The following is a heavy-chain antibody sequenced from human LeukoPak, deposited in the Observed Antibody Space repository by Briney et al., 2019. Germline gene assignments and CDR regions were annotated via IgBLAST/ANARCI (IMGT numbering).Heavy chain of an antibody. V-gene: IGHV3-7*01. CDR3: ARVGNKILLWSSTSYGMDV. CDR1: GFTFSSYW. CDR2: IKQDGSEK. Sequence: GGSLRLSCAASGFTFSSYWMSWVRQAPGKGLEWVANIKQDGSEKYYVDSVKSRFTISRDNAKNSLYLQMNSLRAEDTAVYYCARVGNKILLWSSTSYGMDVWGQGTTVTVSS. D-gene: IGHD5-18*01. J-gene: IGHJ6*02.